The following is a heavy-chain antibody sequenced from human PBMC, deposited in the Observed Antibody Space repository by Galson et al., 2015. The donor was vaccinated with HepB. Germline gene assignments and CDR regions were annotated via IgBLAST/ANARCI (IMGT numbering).Heavy chain of an antibody. CDR2: IYHSGST. Sequence: SLTCTVSGYSISSGYYWGWIRQPPGKGLEWIGSIYHSGSTYYNPSLKSRVTISVDTSKNQFSLKLSSVTAADTAVYYCARDTLDIWGQGTMVTVSS. CDR1: GYSISSGYY. V-gene: IGHV4-38-2*02. J-gene: IGHJ3*02. CDR3: ARDTLDI.